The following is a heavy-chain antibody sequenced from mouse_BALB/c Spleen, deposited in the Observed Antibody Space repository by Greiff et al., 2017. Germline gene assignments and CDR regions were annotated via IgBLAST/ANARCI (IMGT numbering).Heavy chain of an antibody. CDR2: INPSTGYT. CDR3: ARELGRAWFAY. Sequence: VQLQQSGAELAKPGASVKMSCKASGYTFTSYWMHWVKQRPGQGLEWIGYINPSTGYTEYNQKFKDKATLTADKSSSTAYMQLSSLTSEDSAVYYCARELGRAWFAYWGQGTLVTVSA. D-gene: IGHD4-1*01. J-gene: IGHJ3*01. CDR1: GYTFTSYW. V-gene: IGHV1-7*01.